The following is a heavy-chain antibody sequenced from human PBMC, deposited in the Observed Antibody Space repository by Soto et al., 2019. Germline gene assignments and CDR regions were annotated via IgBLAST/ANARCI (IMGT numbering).Heavy chain of an antibody. CDR1: GFTFRIYA. Sequence: SLRLSCAASGFTFRIYAMSWVRQAPGKGLEWVSAISGSGGSTYYADSVKGRFTISRDNSKNTLYLQMNSLRAEDTAVYCCAKGQGVVPAANEYYYYGMDVWGQGTTVTVSS. CDR3: AKGQGVVPAANEYYYYGMDV. D-gene: IGHD2-2*01. CDR2: ISGSGGST. J-gene: IGHJ6*02. V-gene: IGHV3-23*01.